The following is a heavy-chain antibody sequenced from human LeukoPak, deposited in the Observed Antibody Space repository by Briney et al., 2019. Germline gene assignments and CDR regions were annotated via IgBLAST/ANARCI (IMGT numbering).Heavy chain of an antibody. CDR2: ITGDGSGT. CDR3: ARFIVTYGDY. CDR1: GFTFSTYW. J-gene: IGHJ4*02. V-gene: IGHV3-74*01. Sequence: GGSLRLSCVASGFTFSTYWMHWVRQAPGKGLVWVSRITGDGSGTNYADSVKGRFTISRDNAKNTLYLQMDSLGAEDTAVYYCARFIVTYGDYWGQGALVTVSS. D-gene: IGHD3-10*01.